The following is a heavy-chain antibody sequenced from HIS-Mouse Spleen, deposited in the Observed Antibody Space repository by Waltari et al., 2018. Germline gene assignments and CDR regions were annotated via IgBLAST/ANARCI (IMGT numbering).Heavy chain of an antibody. CDR2: ISYDGSNK. V-gene: IGHV3-30*04. CDR3: ARDSYSSSWYFDY. Sequence: QVQLVESGGGVVQPGRSLRLPCSACGLTFGSYPLHWVRRAPGKVLEWVAVISYDGSNKYYADSVKGRFTISRDNSKNTLYLQMNSLRAEDTAVYYCARDSYSSSWYFDYWGQGTLVTVSS. J-gene: IGHJ4*02. D-gene: IGHD6-13*01. CDR1: GLTFGSYP.